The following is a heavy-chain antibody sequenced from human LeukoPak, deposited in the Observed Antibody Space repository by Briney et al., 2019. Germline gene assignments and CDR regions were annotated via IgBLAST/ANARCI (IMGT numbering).Heavy chain of an antibody. D-gene: IGHD3-9*01. CDR2: INPNSGVT. Sequence: ASVKVSCKASGYTFTGYYIHWVRQAPGQGLEWMGWINPNSGVTNYAQKFQGRVTMTRDTSISTAYMELSRLRSDDTTVYYCARGGDYDFLTGYLSSDYFDYWGQGTLVTVSS. CDR1: GYTFTGYY. CDR3: ARGGDYDFLTGYLSSDYFDY. J-gene: IGHJ4*02. V-gene: IGHV1-2*02.